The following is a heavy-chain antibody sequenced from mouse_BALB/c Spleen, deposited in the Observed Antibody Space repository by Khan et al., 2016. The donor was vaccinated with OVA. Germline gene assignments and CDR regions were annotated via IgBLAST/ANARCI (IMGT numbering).Heavy chain of an antibody. Sequence: VQLQESGPGLVAPSQNLSITCTVSGFSLSDYGVSWIRQPPGKGLEWLGVIWGGGTTYYNSALKSRLSINKDNSKSQVFLKMSSLQSDDTAMFYCAKGVWSYYYTLDYWGQGTSVTVSS. J-gene: IGHJ4*01. CDR3: AKGVWSYYYTLDY. CDR1: GFSLSDYG. CDR2: IWGGGTT. V-gene: IGHV2-6-5*01.